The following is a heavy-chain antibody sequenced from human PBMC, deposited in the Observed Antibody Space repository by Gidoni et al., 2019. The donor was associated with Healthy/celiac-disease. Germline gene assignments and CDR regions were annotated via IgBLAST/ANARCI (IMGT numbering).Heavy chain of an antibody. J-gene: IGHJ4*02. V-gene: IGHV3-33*01. D-gene: IGHD3-3*01. CDR3: ARDGTYYDFWSGYYGGYFDY. CDR2: IWYDGSNK. Sequence: QVQLVESGGGVVQPGRSLRLSCAASGFTFSSYGMHWVRQAPGKGLEWVAVIWYDGSNKYYADSVKGRFTISRDNSKNTLYLQMNSLRAEDTAVYYCARDGTYYDFWSGYYGGYFDYWGQGTLVTVSS. CDR1: GFTFSSYG.